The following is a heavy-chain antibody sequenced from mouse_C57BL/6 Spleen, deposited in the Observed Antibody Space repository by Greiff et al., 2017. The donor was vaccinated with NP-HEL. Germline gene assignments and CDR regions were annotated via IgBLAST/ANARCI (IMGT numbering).Heavy chain of an antibody. Sequence: EVKLQQSGPELVKPGASVKISCKASGYTFTDYYMNWVKQSHGKSLEWIGDINPNNGGTSYNQKFKGKATLTVDKSSSTAYMELRSLTSEDSAVYYCARSPYYAMDCWGQGTSGTVSS. V-gene: IGHV1-26*01. CDR2: INPNNGGT. CDR1: GYTFTDYY. CDR3: ARSPYYAMDC. J-gene: IGHJ4*01.